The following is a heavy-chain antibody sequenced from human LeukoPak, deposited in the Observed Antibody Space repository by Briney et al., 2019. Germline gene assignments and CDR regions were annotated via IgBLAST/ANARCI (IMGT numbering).Heavy chain of an antibody. CDR2: IYYSGST. J-gene: IGHJ6*03. V-gene: IGHV4-59*01. CDR3: ARTHCGGDCYLSDYYYMDV. D-gene: IGHD2-21*01. Sequence: PSETLSLTCTVSGGSISSYYWSWIRQPPGKRLEWIGCIYYSGSTNYNPSLKSRVTISADTSKNQFSLKLSSVTAADTAVYYCARTHCGGDCYLSDYYYMDVWGKGTTVTVSS. CDR1: GGSISSYY.